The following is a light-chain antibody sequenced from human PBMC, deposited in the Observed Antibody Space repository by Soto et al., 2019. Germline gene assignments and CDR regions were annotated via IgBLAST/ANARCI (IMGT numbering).Light chain of an antibody. CDR2: GDT. J-gene: IGLJ2*01. Sequence: QSVLTQPPSVSGAPGQRVTISCTGSSSDIGGGYDVHWYQHLPGSVPKLLIYGDTNRPSGVPDRFSGSKSGTSASLAITGLQAEDEADYYCHSYDSSLSGHVVFGGGTKLTVL. CDR3: HSYDSSLSGHVV. V-gene: IGLV1-40*01. CDR1: SSDIGGGYD.